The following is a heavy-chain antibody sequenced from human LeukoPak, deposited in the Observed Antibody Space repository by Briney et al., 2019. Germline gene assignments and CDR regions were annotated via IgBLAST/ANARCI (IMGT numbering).Heavy chain of an antibody. V-gene: IGHV3-9*01. CDR3: ARGPIRYGYYYYGMDV. CDR2: ISWNSGSI. Sequence: GGSLRLSCAASGLTFDDYAMHWVRQAPGKGLEWVSGISWNSGSIGYADSVKGRFTISRDNDSLRAEDTALYYCARGPIRYGYYYYGMDVWGQGTTVTVSS. CDR1: GLTFDDYA. J-gene: IGHJ6*02. D-gene: IGHD3-3*01.